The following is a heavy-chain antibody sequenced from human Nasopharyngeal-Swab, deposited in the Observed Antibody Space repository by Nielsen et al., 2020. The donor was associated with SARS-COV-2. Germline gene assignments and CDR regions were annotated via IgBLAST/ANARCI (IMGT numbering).Heavy chain of an antibody. D-gene: IGHD1-26*01. Sequence: SETLSLTCSVYGGSINNYYWSWIRQPAGKGLEWIGRIYFSGSTNYNPSLKSRVTMSVDMSKNQFSLKLSSVTSADTAVYYCAREEQSFDYWGQGTLVAVSS. CDR2: IYFSGST. V-gene: IGHV4-4*07. CDR1: GGSINNYY. J-gene: IGHJ4*02. CDR3: AREEQSFDY.